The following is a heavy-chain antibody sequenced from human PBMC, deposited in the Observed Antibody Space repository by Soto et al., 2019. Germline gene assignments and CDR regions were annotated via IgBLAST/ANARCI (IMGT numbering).Heavy chain of an antibody. J-gene: IGHJ4*02. D-gene: IGHD3-3*01. CDR3: ARGGVSTRTFDY. CDR1: GGSISSSSHH. Sequence: SETLSLTCTVSGGSISSSSHHWGWIRQPPGKGLESIGTLDYSGSTYYNPSLKSRVTISADKSISSAYLQWSSLRASDTAMYYCARGGVSTRTFDYWGQGTPVTVS. V-gene: IGHV4-39*07. CDR2: LDYSGST.